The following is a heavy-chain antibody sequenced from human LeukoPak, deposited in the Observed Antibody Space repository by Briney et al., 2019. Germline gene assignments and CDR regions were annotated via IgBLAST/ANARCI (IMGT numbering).Heavy chain of an antibody. J-gene: IGHJ4*02. CDR1: GGTFSSYA. CDR2: IIPIFGTA. Sequence: ASVKVSCKASGGTFSSYAISWVRQAPGQGLEWMGGIIPIFGTANYAQKFQGRVTITADKSTSTAYMELSSLRSEDTAVYYCARGGALEVPRHYFDYWGQGTLVTVSS. CDR3: ARGGALEVPRHYFDY. V-gene: IGHV1-69*06. D-gene: IGHD5-12*01.